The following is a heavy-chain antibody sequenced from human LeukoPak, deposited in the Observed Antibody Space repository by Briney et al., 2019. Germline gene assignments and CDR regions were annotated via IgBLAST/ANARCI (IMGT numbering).Heavy chain of an antibody. CDR1: GFTFSSYS. J-gene: IGHJ3*02. V-gene: IGHV3-48*01. Sequence: GGSLRLSCAASGFTFSSYSMNWVRQAPGKGLEWVSYISTSSSTIYYADSVKGRFTISRDNANNSLYLQLNSLRAEDTAVYYCTRIDIAVASAFILDTFGIWGQGTMVTVSS. CDR2: ISTSSSTI. D-gene: IGHD2-2*01. CDR3: TRIDIAVASAFILDTFGI.